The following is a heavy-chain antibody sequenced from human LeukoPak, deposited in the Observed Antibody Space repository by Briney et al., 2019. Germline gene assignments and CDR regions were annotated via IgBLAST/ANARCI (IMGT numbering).Heavy chain of an antibody. J-gene: IGHJ4*02. CDR2: INHSGST. V-gene: IGHV4-34*01. D-gene: IGHD3-10*01. CDR1: GGSFSGYY. Sequence: SETLSLTCAVYGGSFSGYYWSWIRQPPGKGLEWIGEINHSGSTNYNPSLKSRVTISVDTSKNQFSLKLSSVTAADTAVYYCARGLGNCGSGSYLKHWGQGTLVTVSS. CDR3: ARGLGNCGSGSYLKH.